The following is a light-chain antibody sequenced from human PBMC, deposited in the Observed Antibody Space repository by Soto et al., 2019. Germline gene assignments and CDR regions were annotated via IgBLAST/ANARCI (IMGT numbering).Light chain of an antibody. V-gene: IGLV2-11*01. CDR3: CSYAGLYIGV. CDR2: DVT. J-gene: IGLJ3*02. Sequence: QSVLTQPRSVSGSPGQSVTISCSGTSSDIGGYNYVSWYQQHPGTAPKLMIFDVTERPSGVPDRFSGSKSGNTASLTISGLQAEDEADYYCCSYAGLYIGVFGGGTKVTVL. CDR1: SSDIGGYNY.